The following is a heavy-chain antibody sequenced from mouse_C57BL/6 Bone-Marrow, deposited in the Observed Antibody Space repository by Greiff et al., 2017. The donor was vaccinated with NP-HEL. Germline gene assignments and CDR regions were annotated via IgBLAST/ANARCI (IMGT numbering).Heavy chain of an antibody. CDR1: GFNIKDDY. Sequence: VQLKESGAELVRPGASVKLSCTASGFNIKDDYMHWVKQRPEQGLEWIGWIDPENGDTEYASKFQGKATITADTSSNTAYLQLSSLTSEDTAVYYCTTFGLFAYWGQGTLVTVSA. CDR2: IDPENGDT. CDR3: TTFGLFAY. V-gene: IGHV14-4*01. J-gene: IGHJ3*01.